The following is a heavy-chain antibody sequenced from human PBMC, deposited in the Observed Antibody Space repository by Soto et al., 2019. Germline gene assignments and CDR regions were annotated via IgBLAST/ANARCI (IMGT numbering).Heavy chain of an antibody. Sequence: QMQLVQPGAEVRKPGASVKVSCKASGYIFTNFDFNWVRQATGQGLEWSGWMRANGGDTVHDQKFQGRVSMTRATSMSTANLELSSLRAEDTAVYYCARYIYGQGFKAWGQGTLVFVSS. V-gene: IGHV1-8*01. D-gene: IGHD3-3*02. CDR1: GYIFTNFD. CDR3: ARYIYGQGFKA. J-gene: IGHJ5*02. CDR2: MRANGGDT.